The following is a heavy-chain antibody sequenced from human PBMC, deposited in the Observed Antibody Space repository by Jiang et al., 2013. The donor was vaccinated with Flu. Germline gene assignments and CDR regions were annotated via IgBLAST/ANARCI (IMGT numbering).Heavy chain of an antibody. D-gene: IGHD3-10*01. CDR3: ARGNYGAWVDY. J-gene: IGHJ4*02. CDR2: IYYGGTT. Sequence: GSGLVKPSETLSLTCTVSGGSIGGYYWSWIRQPPGKGLEWIGYIYYGGTTNYNPSLKSRVTISVDTSKKQFSLKLSSVTAADTAVYYCARGNYGAWVDYWGQGALVTVSS. CDR1: GGSIGGYY. V-gene: IGHV4-59*01.